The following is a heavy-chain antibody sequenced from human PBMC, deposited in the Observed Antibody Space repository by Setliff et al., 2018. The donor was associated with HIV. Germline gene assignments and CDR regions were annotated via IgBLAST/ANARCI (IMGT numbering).Heavy chain of an antibody. CDR3: ARGAYPREFYFDS. J-gene: IGHJ4*02. D-gene: IGHD2-21*01. Sequence: ASVKVSCKASGYTFTSYYMHWVRQAPGQGLEWMGIINPSSGSTTYAQKFQGRVNMTRDTSTSTVYMELSSLRSEDTAVYYCARGAYPREFYFDSCGQGMLVTVSS. V-gene: IGHV1-46*01. CDR1: GYTFTSYY. CDR2: INPSSGST.